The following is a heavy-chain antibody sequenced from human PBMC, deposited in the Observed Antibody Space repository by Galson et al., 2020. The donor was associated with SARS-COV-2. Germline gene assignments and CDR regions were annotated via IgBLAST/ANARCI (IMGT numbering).Heavy chain of an antibody. Sequence: GESLKISCAASGFPFSSYSMNWVRQAPGKGLEWVSSISAGSSYIYYADSVKGRFTISRDNAKNSLYLQMNSLRADDTAVYYCERVGGMATAPANSYVSGLAVWGPGPTVTVSS. CDR2: ISAGSSYI. CDR3: ERVGGMATAPANSYVSGLAV. J-gene: IGHJ6*02. V-gene: IGHV3-21*01. D-gene: IGHD2-15*01. CDR1: GFPFSSYS.